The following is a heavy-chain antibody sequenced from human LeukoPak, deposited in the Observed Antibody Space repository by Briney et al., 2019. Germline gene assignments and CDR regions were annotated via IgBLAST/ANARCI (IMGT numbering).Heavy chain of an antibody. CDR3: ARPKGLRPEQMVFDP. V-gene: IGHV4-34*01. CDR1: GGSFSGYY. D-gene: IGHD1-14*01. J-gene: IGHJ5*02. CDR2: INHSGST. Sequence: PSETLSLTCAVYGGSFSGYYWSWIRQPPGKGLEWIGEINHSGSTNYNPSLKSRVTISVDTSKNQFSLKLSSVTAADTAVYYCARPKGLRPEQMVFDPWGQGTLVTVSS.